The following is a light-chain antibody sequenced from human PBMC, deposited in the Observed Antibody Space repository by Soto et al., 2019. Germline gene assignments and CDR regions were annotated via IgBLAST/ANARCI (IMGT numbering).Light chain of an antibody. CDR2: DAS. CDR1: QSVSSY. Sequence: EIVLTQSPATLSLSPGERATLSCRASQSVSSYLAWYQQKPGQAPRLLIYDASNRATGIPARFSGSGSGTDFTLPISSLAPEDFAVYYCQQRSNWPPFFTFGPGTKVDI. J-gene: IGKJ3*01. CDR3: QQRSNWPPFFT. V-gene: IGKV3-11*01.